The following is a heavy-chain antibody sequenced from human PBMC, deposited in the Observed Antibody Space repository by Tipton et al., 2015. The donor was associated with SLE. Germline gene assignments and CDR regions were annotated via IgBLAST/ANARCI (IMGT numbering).Heavy chain of an antibody. CDR2: ISGSGGST. Sequence: TLSLTCAVYGVSFSDYYWSWIRQPPGKGLEWVSAISGSGGSTYYADSVKGRFTISRDNSKNTPDLQMNSLRAEDTAVYYCAKEDSSSSSHFAYWGQGTLVTVSS. CDR1: GVSFSDYY. V-gene: IGHV3-23*01. CDR3: AKEDSSSSSHFAY. D-gene: IGHD6-6*01. J-gene: IGHJ4*02.